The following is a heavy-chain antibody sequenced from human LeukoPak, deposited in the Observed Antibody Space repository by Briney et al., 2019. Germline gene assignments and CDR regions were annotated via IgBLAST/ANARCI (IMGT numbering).Heavy chain of an antibody. Sequence: GGSLRLSRAASGFTFSSYGMHWVRQAPGKGLEWVAVIWYDGSNKYYADSVKGRFTISRDNSKNTLYLQMNSLRAEDTAVYYCARDLYSYGLYDYWGQGTLVTVSS. D-gene: IGHD5-18*01. CDR1: GFTFSSYG. J-gene: IGHJ4*02. CDR2: IWYDGSNK. CDR3: ARDLYSYGLYDY. V-gene: IGHV3-33*01.